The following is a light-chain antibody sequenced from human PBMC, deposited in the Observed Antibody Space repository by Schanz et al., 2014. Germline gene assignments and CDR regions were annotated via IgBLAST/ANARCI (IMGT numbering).Light chain of an antibody. CDR3: QQRRDWPQT. J-gene: IGKJ1*01. CDR2: GAS. Sequence: EIVLTQSPGTLSLSPGERATLSCRASQSVNSIYLAWYQQKPGQAPRLLIYGASTRATGVPSRFSGSGSGTEFTLTISSLQSEDFAVYYCQQRRDWPQTFGQGTKVEI. CDR1: QSVNSIY. V-gene: IGKV3D-20*02.